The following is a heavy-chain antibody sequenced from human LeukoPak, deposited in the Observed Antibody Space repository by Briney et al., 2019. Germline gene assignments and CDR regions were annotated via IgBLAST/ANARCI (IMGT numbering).Heavy chain of an antibody. V-gene: IGHV4-59*01. J-gene: IGHJ3*02. CDR2: ISDSGDT. Sequence: SETLSLTCTVSGVSISSYYWSWIRQPPGKGLEWVGHISDSGDTNYHPSLKSRLTISVDTSKKQFALKLSSVTTADTAVYYCARDSYYDTSGYFNDTFDMWGQGTLITVSS. CDR1: GVSISSYY. D-gene: IGHD3-22*01. CDR3: ARDSYYDTSGYFNDTFDM.